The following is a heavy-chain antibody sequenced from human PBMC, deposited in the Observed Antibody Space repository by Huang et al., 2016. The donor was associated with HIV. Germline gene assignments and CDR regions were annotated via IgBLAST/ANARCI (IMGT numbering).Heavy chain of an antibody. Sequence: QVQLQQSGPGLVKPSQTVSLTCAISGDSVSSNSAAWYWIRQSPSGGLEWLGRTYYRSKWYNDYAVSMKGRITINPDTPRNQFSLQLNSVTPEDTAVYYCARGRAAGTSDAFDIWGQGTMVTVSS. CDR1: GDSVSSNSAA. CDR3: ARGRAAGTSDAFDI. V-gene: IGHV6-1*01. D-gene: IGHD6-13*01. CDR2: TYYRSKWYN. J-gene: IGHJ3*02.